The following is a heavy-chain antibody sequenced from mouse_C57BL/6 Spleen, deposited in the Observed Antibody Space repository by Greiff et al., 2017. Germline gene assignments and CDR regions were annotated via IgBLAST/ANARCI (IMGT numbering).Heavy chain of an antibody. J-gene: IGHJ4*01. CDR1: GYTFTSYG. D-gene: IGHD2-4*01. CDR3: ARWIDYENYAMDY. V-gene: IGHV1-81*01. Sequence: QVQLKQSGAELARPGASVKLSCKASGYTFTSYGISWVKQRTGQGLEWIGEIYPRSGNTYYNEKFKGKATLTADKSSRTAYMELRSLTSEDSAVYFCARWIDYENYAMDYWGQGTSVTVSS. CDR2: IYPRSGNT.